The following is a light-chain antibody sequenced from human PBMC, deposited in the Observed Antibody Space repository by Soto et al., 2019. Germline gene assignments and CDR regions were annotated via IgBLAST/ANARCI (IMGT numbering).Light chain of an antibody. J-gene: IGKJ1*01. Sequence: EILLTQSPATLCESLGERASLSCRASQSVSSNLASYQHTTGQAPRLLIYGASTRATAIPARFSGSGSGTEFTLTISSLQSEDFAVYYCQQYNYWPTWTFGQGTKVDIK. CDR1: QSVSSN. CDR3: QQYNYWPTWT. CDR2: GAS. V-gene: IGKV3-15*01.